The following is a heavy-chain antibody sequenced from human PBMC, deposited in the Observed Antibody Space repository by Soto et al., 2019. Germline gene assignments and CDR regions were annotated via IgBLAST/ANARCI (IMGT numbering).Heavy chain of an antibody. D-gene: IGHD3-3*02. CDR2: ISSNGNTI. V-gene: IGHV3-11*01. J-gene: IGHJ6*02. CDR1: GFTFSYYY. Sequence: PGGSLRLSCTASGFTFSYYYMSWIRQAPGKGLEWVSRISSNGNTIKNADSVKGRFTISRDNAKNSLYLQMNSLRAEDTAVYYCARDFSNQGYYYGIDVWGQGTTVTVSS. CDR3: ARDFSNQGYYYGIDV.